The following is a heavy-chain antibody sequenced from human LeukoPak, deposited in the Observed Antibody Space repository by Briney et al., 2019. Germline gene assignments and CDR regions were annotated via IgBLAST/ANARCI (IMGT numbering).Heavy chain of an antibody. D-gene: IGHD2/OR15-2a*01. J-gene: IGHJ4*02. V-gene: IGHV3-21*03. CDR2: ISSSSSYI. CDR3: TTVTHFNL. CDR1: GFTFSSYS. Sequence: GGSLRLSCAASGFTFSSYSMNWVRQAPGKGLEWVSSISSSSSYIYYADSVKGRFTISRDNAKNSLYLQMNSLKSEDTAVYFCTTVTHFNLGAQGILVTVSS.